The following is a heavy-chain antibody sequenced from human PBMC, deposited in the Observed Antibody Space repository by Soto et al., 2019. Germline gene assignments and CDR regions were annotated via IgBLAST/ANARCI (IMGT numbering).Heavy chain of an antibody. J-gene: IGHJ4*02. CDR3: ARGSYYYDSSGYYYVGDFDY. Sequence: PSETRSLTCAVSGGSISSSNWWSWVRQPPGKGLEWIGEIYHSGSTNYNPSLKSRVTISVDKSKNQFSLKLSSVTAADTAVYYCARGSYYYDSSGYYYVGDFDYWGQGTLVTVS. CDR1: GGSISSSNW. D-gene: IGHD3-22*01. V-gene: IGHV4-4*02. CDR2: IYHSGST.